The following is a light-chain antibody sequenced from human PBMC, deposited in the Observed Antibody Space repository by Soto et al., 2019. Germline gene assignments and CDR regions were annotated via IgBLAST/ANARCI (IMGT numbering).Light chain of an antibody. CDR2: AAS. CDR3: QQSSNSPMYT. CDR1: QSIAYY. V-gene: IGKV1-39*01. J-gene: IGKJ2*01. Sequence: DIQMTQSPSSRSASVGDRVTITCRASQSIAYYVNWFQQKPGKAPKLLIYAASSLQSGVPSRFSGSGSGTDFTLTISSLQPEDFATYFCQQSSNSPMYTFGQGTKLYI.